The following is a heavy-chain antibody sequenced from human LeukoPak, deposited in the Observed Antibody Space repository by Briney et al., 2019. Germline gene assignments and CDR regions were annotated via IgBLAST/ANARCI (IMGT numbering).Heavy chain of an antibody. V-gene: IGHV4-59*12. D-gene: IGHD3-22*01. CDR1: GGSISSYY. Sequence: SETLSLTCTVSGGSISSYYWNWIRQPPGKGLEWIGYIYDSGSTNYNPSLKSRVTISVDTSKNQFSLKLSSVTAADTAVYYCARGPPYYDSSARFDYWGQGTLVTVSS. CDR2: IYDSGST. CDR3: ARGPPYYDSSARFDY. J-gene: IGHJ4*02.